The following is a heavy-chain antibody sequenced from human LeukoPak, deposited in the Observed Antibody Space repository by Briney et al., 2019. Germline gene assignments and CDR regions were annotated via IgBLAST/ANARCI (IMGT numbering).Heavy chain of an antibody. V-gene: IGHV3-11*04. J-gene: IGHJ6*03. CDR3: ARHVGSDDSTGYYSLAYFYMDV. Sequence: PGGSLRLSCAASGFTFSDYYMSWIRQAPGKGLEWVSYISSSGSTIYYADSVKGRFTISMDNAKNSLYLQMNSLRAEDTAVYYCARHVGSDDSTGYYSLAYFYMDVWGKGTTVTVSS. CDR1: GFTFSDYY. CDR2: ISSSGSTI. D-gene: IGHD3-22*01.